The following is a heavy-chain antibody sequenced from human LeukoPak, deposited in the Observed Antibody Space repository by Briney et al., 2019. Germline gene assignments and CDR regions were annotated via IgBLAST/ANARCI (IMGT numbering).Heavy chain of an antibody. D-gene: IGHD3-3*01. Sequence: AGGSLRLSCAASGFTFSSYWMSWVRQAPGKGLEWAANIKQDGSEKYYVDSVKGRFTISRDNAKNSLYLQMNSLRAEDTAVYYCAISPGGITIFGPDWYFDLWGRGTLLTVSS. CDR1: GFTFSSYW. CDR2: IKQDGSEK. V-gene: IGHV3-7*01. CDR3: AISPGGITIFGPDWYFDL. J-gene: IGHJ2*01.